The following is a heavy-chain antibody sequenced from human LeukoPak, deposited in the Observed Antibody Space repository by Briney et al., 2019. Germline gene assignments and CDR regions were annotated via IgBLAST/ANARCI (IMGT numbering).Heavy chain of an antibody. J-gene: IGHJ4*02. D-gene: IGHD2-2*02. CDR2: ISGSGGST. CDR1: GFTFSSYA. Sequence: GGSLRLSCAASGFTFSSYAMSWVRQAPGKGLEWVSAISGSGGSTYYADSVKGRFTISRDNSKNTLYLQMNSLRAEDTAAYYCAKDTRYCSSTSCYTFDYWGQGTLVTVSS. V-gene: IGHV3-23*01. CDR3: AKDTRYCSSTSCYTFDY.